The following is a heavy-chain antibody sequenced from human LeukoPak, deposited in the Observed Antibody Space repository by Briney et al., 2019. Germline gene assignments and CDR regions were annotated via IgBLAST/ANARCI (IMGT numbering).Heavy chain of an antibody. CDR1: GFTVSSNY. J-gene: IGHJ4*02. CDR3: ARKRPTYGGYSFDY. V-gene: IGHV3-53*04. CDR2: IYSGGST. Sequence: GGSLRLSCAASGFTVSSNYMSWVRQAPGKGLEWVSVIYSGGSTYYADSVKGRFTISRHNSKNTLYLQMNSLRAEDTAVYYCARKRPTYGGYSFDYWGQGTLVTVSS. D-gene: IGHD4-23*01.